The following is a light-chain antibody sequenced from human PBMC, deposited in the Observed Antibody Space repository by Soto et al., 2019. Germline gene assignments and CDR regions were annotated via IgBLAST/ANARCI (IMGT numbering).Light chain of an antibody. V-gene: IGLV2-14*03. CDR1: SSDIGLNNY. J-gene: IGLJ2*01. CDR2: AVT. Sequence: QSAPTQPASVSGSPGQSITISCTGTSSDIGLNNYVSWYQQHPGKAPALIIYAVTYRPSGVSSRFSGSKSGDTASLTISGLRIEDEDGYYCTPHSDSRPVVFGGGTQLTVL. CDR3: TPHSDSRPVV.